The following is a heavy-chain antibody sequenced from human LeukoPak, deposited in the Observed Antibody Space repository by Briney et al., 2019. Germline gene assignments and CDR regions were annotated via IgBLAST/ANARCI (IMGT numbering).Heavy chain of an antibody. Sequence: SETLSLTCTGSGFTIDSYYWSWIRQAPGKGLEWMGYIYYTGSTEYQPSLKSRVTISLDTSKNQFSLKLTSVTAADTAVYYCARVYQSAEYYFDYWGQGNLVSVSS. D-gene: IGHD2-2*01. CDR3: ARVYQSAEYYFDY. CDR2: IYYTGST. V-gene: IGHV4-59*01. CDR1: GFTIDSYY. J-gene: IGHJ4*02.